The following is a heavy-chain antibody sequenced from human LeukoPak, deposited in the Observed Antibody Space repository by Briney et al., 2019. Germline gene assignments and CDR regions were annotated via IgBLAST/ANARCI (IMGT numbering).Heavy chain of an antibody. V-gene: IGHV4-39*02. CDR3: ARDIVVVVAATRSLTTNYYYYYGMDV. CDR1: GGSISSSGLY. CDR2: IYYSGST. Sequence: SETLSLTCSVSGGSISSSGLYWGWIRQPPGKGLEWIGSIYYSGSTHYSPSLKSRVTISADTSKNQFSLQLNSVTPEDTAVYYCARDIVVVVAATRSLTTNYYYYYGMDVWGQGTTVTVSS. D-gene: IGHD2-15*01. J-gene: IGHJ6*02.